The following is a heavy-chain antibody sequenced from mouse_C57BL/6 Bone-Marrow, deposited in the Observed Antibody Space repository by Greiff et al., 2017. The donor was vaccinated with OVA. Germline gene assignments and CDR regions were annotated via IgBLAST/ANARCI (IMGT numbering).Heavy chain of an antibody. CDR1: GYTFTDYY. V-gene: IGHV1-26*01. J-gene: IGHJ2*01. Sequence: VQLQQSGPELVKPGASVKISCKASGYTFTDYYMNWVKQSHGKSLEWIGDINPNNGGTSYNQKFKGKATLTVDKSSSTAYMELRSLTSEDSAVYYCARRYYYGSEDYFDYWGQGTTLTVSS. CDR3: ARRYYYGSEDYFDY. D-gene: IGHD1-1*01. CDR2: INPNNGGT.